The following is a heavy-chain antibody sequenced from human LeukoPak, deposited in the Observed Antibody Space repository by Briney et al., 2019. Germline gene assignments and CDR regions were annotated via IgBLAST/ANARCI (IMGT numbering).Heavy chain of an antibody. Sequence: SVKVSCKASGGPFSSYAISWVRQAPGQGLEWMGGIIPIFGTANYAQKFQGRVTITADESTSTAYMELSSLRSEDTAVYYCAGGNVVGKFDYWGQGTLVTVSS. CDR2: IIPIFGTA. CDR3: AGGNVVGKFDY. V-gene: IGHV1-69*13. J-gene: IGHJ4*02. CDR1: GGPFSSYA. D-gene: IGHD1-26*01.